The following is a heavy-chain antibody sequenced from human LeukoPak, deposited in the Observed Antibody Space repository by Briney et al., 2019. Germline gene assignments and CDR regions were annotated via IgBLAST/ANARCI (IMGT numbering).Heavy chain of an antibody. D-gene: IGHD3-22*01. CDR2: IYYSGST. J-gene: IGHJ5*02. Sequence: ASETLSLTCTVSGGSISSGGYYWSWIRQHPGKGLEWIGYIYYSGSTYYNPSLKSRVTISVDTSKNQFSLKLSSETAADTAVYYCARRGTYYYDSSGYILDPWGQGTLVTVSS. CDR3: ARRGTYYYDSSGYILDP. V-gene: IGHV4-31*03. CDR1: GGSISSGGYY.